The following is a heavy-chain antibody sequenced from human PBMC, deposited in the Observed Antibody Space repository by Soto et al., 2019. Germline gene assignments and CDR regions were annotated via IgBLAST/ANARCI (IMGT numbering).Heavy chain of an antibody. Sequence: QVQLVQSGAEVREPGASVKVSCKASGYSCSSLDINWVRQTTGQGLEWMGWMRPRDGRTGYAQKFQGRVTMTKGTSINQAYMELSSLTSADTAFYYFARGVTAGVDYWGQGTLVAVAS. CDR2: MRPRDGRT. CDR1: GYSCSSLD. V-gene: IGHV1-8*01. D-gene: IGHD1-26*01. CDR3: ARGVTAGVDY. J-gene: IGHJ4*02.